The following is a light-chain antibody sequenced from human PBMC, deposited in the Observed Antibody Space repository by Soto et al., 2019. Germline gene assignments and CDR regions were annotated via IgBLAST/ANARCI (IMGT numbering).Light chain of an antibody. J-gene: IGKJ1*01. CDR2: KAS. Sequence: DIQMTQSPSTLSASVGDRFTITFRSSQSISNWLAWYQQQPGKAPKLLIYKASSLESGVPSRFSGSGSGTEFTLTISSLQPDDFATYYCQQFNSYSRTFGQGTKV. CDR1: QSISNW. V-gene: IGKV1-5*03. CDR3: QQFNSYSRT.